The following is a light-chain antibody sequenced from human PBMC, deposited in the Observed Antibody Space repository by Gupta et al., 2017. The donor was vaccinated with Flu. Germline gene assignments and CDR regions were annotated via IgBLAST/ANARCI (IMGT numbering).Light chain of an antibody. CDR2: GAT. CDR1: QSVSDY. Sequence: ILLTQSPDTLSLSPGETATLSSRASQSVSDYLAWYQQKPGQAPRLLIYGATSKTTGIPDRFSGSGSGTDFTLTISGLEPEDFAVYYCQQDVTSPVTFGPGTKVGVK. J-gene: IGKJ3*01. V-gene: IGKV3-20*01. CDR3: QQDVTSPVT.